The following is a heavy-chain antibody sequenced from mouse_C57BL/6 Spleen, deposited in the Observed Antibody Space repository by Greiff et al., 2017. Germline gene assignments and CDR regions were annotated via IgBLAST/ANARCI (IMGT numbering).Heavy chain of an antibody. Sequence: QVQLQQSGAELVRPGASVKLSCKASGYTFTDYYINWVKQRPGQGLEWIARIYPGSGNTYYNEKFKGKATLTAETSSSTAYMQLSSLTSEDSAVYFCARDGGNHLEWYFDVWGTGTTVTVSS. V-gene: IGHV1-76*01. CDR1: GYTFTDYY. J-gene: IGHJ1*03. CDR3: ARDGGNHLEWYFDV. D-gene: IGHD2-1*01. CDR2: IYPGSGNT.